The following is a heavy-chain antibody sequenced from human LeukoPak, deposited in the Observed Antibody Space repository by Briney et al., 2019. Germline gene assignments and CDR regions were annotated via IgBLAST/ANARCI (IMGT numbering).Heavy chain of an antibody. CDR2: ISGSSKII. CDR3: ARDYSSSGTFFGYYYGMDV. Sequence: GGSLRLSCAASGFTFSSYSMNWVRQAPGKGLEWISYISGSSKIIHWAESLKGRFTISRDNAKNSLYLQMNSLRDEDTAVYYCARDYSSSGTFFGYYYGMDVWGQGTTITVSS. D-gene: IGHD2-2*01. V-gene: IGHV3-48*02. CDR1: GFTFSSYS. J-gene: IGHJ6*02.